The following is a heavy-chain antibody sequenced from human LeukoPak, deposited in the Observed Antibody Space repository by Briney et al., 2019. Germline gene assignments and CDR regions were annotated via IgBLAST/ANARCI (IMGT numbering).Heavy chain of an antibody. J-gene: IGHJ3*02. D-gene: IGHD4-11*01. CDR1: GGTFSSYA. CDR2: IIPIFGTA. CDR3: ARDYPLQPSHFAFDI. V-gene: IGHV1-69*13. Sequence: SVKVSCKASGGTFSSYAISRVRQAPGQGLEWMGGIIPIFGTANYAQKFQGRVTITADESTSTAYMELSSLRSEDTAVYYCARDYPLQPSHFAFDIWGQGTMVTVSS.